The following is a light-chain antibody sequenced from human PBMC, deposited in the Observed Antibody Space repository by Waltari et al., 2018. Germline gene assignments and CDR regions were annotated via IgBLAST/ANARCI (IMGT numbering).Light chain of an antibody. Sequence: DVLVTQSPSSLSASVGDRVTITCRASQYIANFLNWYQHMPGKAPRLLIHDASTLQPGVSPRFSGSTSGTDFILTSDNLQPEDFATYYCQQGYKSPPTFGPGTKVDV. V-gene: IGKV1-39*01. J-gene: IGKJ3*01. CDR1: QYIANF. CDR2: DAS. CDR3: QQGYKSPPT.